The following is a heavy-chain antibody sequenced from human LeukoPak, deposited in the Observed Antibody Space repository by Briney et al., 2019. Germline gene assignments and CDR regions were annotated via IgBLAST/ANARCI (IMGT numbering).Heavy chain of an antibody. D-gene: IGHD3-3*02. CDR2: FDPEDGET. CDR1: GGTFTDYS. V-gene: IGHV1-24*01. Sequence: ASVTVSCKAPGGTFTDYSISWVRQAPGKGLEWMGGFDPEDGETIYAQKFQGRVTMTEDTSTDTAYMELSSLRSEDTAVYYCASLRSSIFDYWGQGTLVTVSS. CDR3: ASLRSSIFDY. J-gene: IGHJ4*02.